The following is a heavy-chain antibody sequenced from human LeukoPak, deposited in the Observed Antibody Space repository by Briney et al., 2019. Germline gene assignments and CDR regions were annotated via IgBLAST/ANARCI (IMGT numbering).Heavy chain of an antibody. J-gene: IGHJ4*02. Sequence: SETLSLTCTVSGGSITSSSYSWGWIRQPPGKGLEWIASMSYSGSTYYNPSLKSRVTISVDTSKNQFSLKLSSVTAADTAVYYCASRSGGYTHVDYWGQGTLVTVSS. CDR2: MSYSGST. V-gene: IGHV4-39*07. CDR3: ASRSGGYTHVDY. CDR1: GGSITSSSYS. D-gene: IGHD5-12*01.